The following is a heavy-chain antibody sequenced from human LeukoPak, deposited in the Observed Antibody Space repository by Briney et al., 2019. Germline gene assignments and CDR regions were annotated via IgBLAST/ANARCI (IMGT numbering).Heavy chain of an antibody. Sequence: GGSLRLSCAASGFTFSNYALSWVRQAPGKGLEWVSDISGSGGSTYYADSVKGRFTISRDNSKNTMYLQMNSLRAEDTAVYYCAKRIQSAMAMGYWGQGTLVTVSS. D-gene: IGHD5-18*01. V-gene: IGHV3-23*01. CDR2: ISGSGGST. J-gene: IGHJ4*02. CDR3: AKRIQSAMAMGY. CDR1: GFTFSNYA.